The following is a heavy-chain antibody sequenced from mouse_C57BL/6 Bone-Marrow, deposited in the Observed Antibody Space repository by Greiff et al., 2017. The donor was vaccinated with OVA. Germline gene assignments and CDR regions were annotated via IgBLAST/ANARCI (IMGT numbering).Heavy chain of an antibody. Sequence: QVQLQQPGAELVKPGASVKLSYKASGYTFTSYWMHWVKQRPGQGLEWIGMIHPNSGSTNYNEKFKSKATLTVDKSSSTAYMQLSSLTSEDSAVYYCARDYDGDLDYWGQGTTLTVSS. J-gene: IGHJ2*01. CDR2: IHPNSGST. CDR3: ARDYDGDLDY. D-gene: IGHD2-4*01. CDR1: GYTFTSYW. V-gene: IGHV1-64*01.